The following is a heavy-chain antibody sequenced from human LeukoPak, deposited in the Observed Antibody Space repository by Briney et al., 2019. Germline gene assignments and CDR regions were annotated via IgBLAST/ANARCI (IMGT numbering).Heavy chain of an antibody. CDR2: ISGSGGNT. J-gene: IGHJ4*02. V-gene: IGHV3-23*01. Sequence: GGSLRLSCAASGFTFSSYAMSWVRQAPGKGLEWVSAISGSGGNTYYADSVKGRFTISRDNSKNTLYLQMNSLRAEDTAVYYRAKDYDLLTAPYYMDYWGQGTLVTVSS. CDR1: GFTFSSYA. CDR3: AKDYDLLTAPYYMDY. D-gene: IGHD3-9*01.